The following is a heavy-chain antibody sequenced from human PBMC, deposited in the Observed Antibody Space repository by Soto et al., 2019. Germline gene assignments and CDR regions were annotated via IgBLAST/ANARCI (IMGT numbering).Heavy chain of an antibody. V-gene: IGHV1-8*01. CDR1: GYTFTSYD. D-gene: IGHD3-10*01. CDR3: ARFGGSGSFFYYYYYMDV. J-gene: IGHJ6*03. Sequence: ASVKVSCKASGYTFTSYDINWVRQATGQGLEWMRWMNPNSGNTGYAQKFQGRVTMTRNTSISTAYMELSSLRSEDTAVFYCARFGGSGSFFYYYYYMDVWGKGTTVTVSS. CDR2: MNPNSGNT.